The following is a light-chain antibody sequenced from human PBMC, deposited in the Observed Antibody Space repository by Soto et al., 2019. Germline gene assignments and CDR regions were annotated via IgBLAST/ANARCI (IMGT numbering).Light chain of an antibody. CDR2: GAS. J-gene: IGKJ5*01. CDR3: QQYGTSPIT. CDR1: QSLSSNY. V-gene: IGKV3-20*01. Sequence: EIVLTQSPGTLSLSPGERATLSCRASQSLSSNYLAWYQHKPGQAPRLLIYGASSRATGIPDTFSGSGSGTDFTFTISRLEPEDFAVYYCQQYGTSPITFGQGTRLEIK.